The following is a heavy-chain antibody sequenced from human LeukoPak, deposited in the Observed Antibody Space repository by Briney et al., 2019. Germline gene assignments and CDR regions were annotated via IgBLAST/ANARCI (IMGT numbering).Heavy chain of an antibody. CDR1: VGSISSYY. D-gene: IGHD3-3*01. Sequence: SETLSLTCTVSVGSISSYYWSWLRQPPGKGLEWIGYIYTSWSTNFNPSLKSRVTISVDTSKNQFSLKLSSVTAADTAVYYCARTYDFWSGHFDYWGQGTLVTVSS. V-gene: IGHV4-4*09. J-gene: IGHJ4*02. CDR3: ARTYDFWSGHFDY. CDR2: IYTSWST.